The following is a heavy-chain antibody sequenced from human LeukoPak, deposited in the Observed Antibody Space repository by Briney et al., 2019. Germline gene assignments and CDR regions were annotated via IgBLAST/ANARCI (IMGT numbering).Heavy chain of an antibody. D-gene: IGHD6-6*01. CDR1: GFTFSSYS. Sequence: GSLRLSCAASGFTFSSYSMNWVRQAPGKGLEWVSSIGSSSSYIYYADSVKGRFTISRDNAKNSLYLQMNSLRAEGTAVYYCARVSIAARLFDYWGQGTLVTVSS. CDR2: IGSSSSYI. CDR3: ARVSIAARLFDY. V-gene: IGHV3-21*01. J-gene: IGHJ4*02.